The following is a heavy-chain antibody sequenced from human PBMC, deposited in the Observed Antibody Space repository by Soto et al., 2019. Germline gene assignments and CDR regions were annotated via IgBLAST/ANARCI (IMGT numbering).Heavy chain of an antibody. CDR2: IIPIFGTA. J-gene: IGHJ6*02. V-gene: IGHV1-69*01. CDR1: GGTFSSYA. D-gene: IGHD5-12*01. Sequence: QVQLVQSGAEVKKPGSSVKVSCKASGGTFSSYAISWVRQAPGQGLEWMGGIIPIFGTANYAQKFQGRVKITADESKSTAYMVLSSLRSEETAVYYCAMPEYSGYEQRPHYYYYGMDVWGQGTTVTVSS. CDR3: AMPEYSGYEQRPHYYYYGMDV.